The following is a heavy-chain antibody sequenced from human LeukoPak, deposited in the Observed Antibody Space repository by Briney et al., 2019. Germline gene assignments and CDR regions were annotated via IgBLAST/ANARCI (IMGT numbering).Heavy chain of an antibody. CDR1: GVSFSGYY. J-gene: IGHJ4*02. V-gene: IGHV4-34*01. Sequence: ASETLSLTCAVYGVSFSGYYWSWIRQPPGKGLEWIGEINHSGSTNYNPSLKSRVTISVDTSKNQFSLKQSSVTAAATAVYYCAREHYYYDSSGPPPPYYFDYWGQGTLVTVSS. D-gene: IGHD3-22*01. CDR3: AREHYYYDSSGPPPPYYFDY. CDR2: INHSGST.